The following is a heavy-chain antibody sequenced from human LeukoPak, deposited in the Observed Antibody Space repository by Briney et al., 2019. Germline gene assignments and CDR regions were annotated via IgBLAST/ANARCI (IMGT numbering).Heavy chain of an antibody. D-gene: IGHD3-22*01. V-gene: IGHV1-69*04. Sequence: SVKVSCKASGGTFSSYAISWVRQAPGQGLEWMGRIIPILGIANYAQKSQGRVTITADKSTSTAYMELSSLRSEDTAVYYCARGNYYDSSGYSHDAFDIWGQGTMVTVSS. CDR1: GGTFSSYA. CDR3: ARGNYYDSSGYSHDAFDI. CDR2: IIPILGIA. J-gene: IGHJ3*02.